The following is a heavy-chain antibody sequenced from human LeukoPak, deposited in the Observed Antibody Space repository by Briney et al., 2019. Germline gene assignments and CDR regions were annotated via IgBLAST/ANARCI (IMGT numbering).Heavy chain of an antibody. CDR1: GYTFTSYG. CDR3: ARDYYDSSGYYSVWFDP. D-gene: IGHD3-22*01. CDR2: ISAYDGST. Sequence: ASVKVSCKASGYTFTSYGISWVRQAPGQGLEWMGWISAYDGSTNHAQKLQGRVTMTTDTSTSTAYMELSRLRSDDTAVYYCARDYYDSSGYYSVWFDPWGQGTLVTVSS. J-gene: IGHJ5*02. V-gene: IGHV1-18*04.